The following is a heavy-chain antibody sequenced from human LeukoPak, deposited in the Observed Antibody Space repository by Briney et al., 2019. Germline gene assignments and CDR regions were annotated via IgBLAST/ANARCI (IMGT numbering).Heavy chain of an antibody. CDR1: GGSISSYY. CDR2: IYYSGST. J-gene: IGHJ3*02. Sequence: SETLSLTCTVSGGSISSYYLSWIRQPPGKGLEWIGYIYYSGSTNYNPSLKGRVTMSLDTSKNQFSLRLSSVTAADTAFYYCARGHYDSSGSSNTFDIWGQGTMVTVSS. V-gene: IGHV4-59*01. D-gene: IGHD3-22*01. CDR3: ARGHYDSSGSSNTFDI.